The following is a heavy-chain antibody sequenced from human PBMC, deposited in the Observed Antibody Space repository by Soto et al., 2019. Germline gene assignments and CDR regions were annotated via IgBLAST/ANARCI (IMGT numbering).Heavy chain of an antibody. CDR2: INHSGST. CDR1: GGAFSCYY. V-gene: IGHV4-34*01. CDR3: ARGLGDTAMLRFDP. D-gene: IGHD5-18*01. J-gene: IGHJ5*02. Sequence: SETLSLTCGVYGGAFSCYYWSWVRQPPGKGLEWIGEINHSGSTVYNPSLRSRVTVTVDTSKSQFSLHLASVTAADTAMYYCARGLGDTAMLRFDPWGQGIMVTVSS.